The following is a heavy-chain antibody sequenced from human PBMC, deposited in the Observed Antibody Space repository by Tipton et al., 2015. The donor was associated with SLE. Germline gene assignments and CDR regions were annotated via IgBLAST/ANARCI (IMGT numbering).Heavy chain of an antibody. CDR2: VYYAGS. CDR3: ARDRTGYGMDV. V-gene: IGHV4-59*01. CDR1: GGSFSDYY. J-gene: IGHJ6*02. D-gene: IGHD1-14*01. Sequence: TLSLTCAVYGGSFSDYYWSWIRQPPGKGLEWIGYVYYAGSNYNPSLKSRVILSVDTSKNLISVRLSSVTAADTAIYYCARDRTGYGMDVWGQGTTVIVSS.